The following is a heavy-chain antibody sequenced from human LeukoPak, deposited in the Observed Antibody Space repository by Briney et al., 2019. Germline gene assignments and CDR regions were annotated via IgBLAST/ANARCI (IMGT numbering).Heavy chain of an antibody. J-gene: IGHJ4*02. V-gene: IGHV4-34*01. D-gene: IGHD3-22*01. CDR3: ARDRRNYYDSSGGRDY. Sequence: SETLSLTCAVYGGSFSGYYWSWIRQPPGKGLEWIGEINHSGSTNHNPSLKSRVTISVDTSKNQFSLKLSSVTAADTAVYYCARDRRNYYDSSGGRDYWGQGTLVTVSS. CDR2: INHSGST. CDR1: GGSFSGYY.